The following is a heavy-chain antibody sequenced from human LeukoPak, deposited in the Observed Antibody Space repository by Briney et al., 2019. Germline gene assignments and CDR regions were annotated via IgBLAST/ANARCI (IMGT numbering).Heavy chain of an antibody. J-gene: IGHJ4*02. CDR3: ARHERNGSSGYWTYYFDY. CDR1: GGSFSGYY. CDR2: INHSGST. D-gene: IGHD3-22*01. Sequence: PSETLSLTCAVYGGSFSGYYWSWIRQPPGKGLEWIGEINHSGSTNYNPSLKSRVTISVDTSKNQFSLKLSSVTAADTAVYYCARHERNGSSGYWTYYFDYWGQGTLVTVSS. V-gene: IGHV4-34*01.